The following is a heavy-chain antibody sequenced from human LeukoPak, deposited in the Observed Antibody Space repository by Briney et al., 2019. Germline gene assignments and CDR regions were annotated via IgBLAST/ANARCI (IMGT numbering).Heavy chain of an antibody. V-gene: IGHV1-2*02. CDR3: ARGRREYSSSSTLDY. CDR2: INPNSGGT. J-gene: IGHJ4*02. D-gene: IGHD6-6*01. Sequence: ASVKVSCKASGYTFTGYYMHWVRQAPGQGLEWMGWINPNSGGTNYAQKFQGRVTMTRDTPISTAYMELSRLRSDDTAVYYCARGRREYSSSSTLDYWGQGTLVTVSS. CDR1: GYTFTGYY.